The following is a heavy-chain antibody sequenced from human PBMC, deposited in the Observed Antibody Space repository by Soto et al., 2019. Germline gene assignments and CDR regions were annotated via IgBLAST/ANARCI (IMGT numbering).Heavy chain of an antibody. J-gene: IGHJ4*02. CDR1: GGSISSYY. D-gene: IGHD3-3*01. CDR2: IYYSGST. Sequence: SETLSLTCTVSGGSISSYYWSWIRQPPGKGLEWIGYIYYSGSTNYNPSLKSRVTISVDTSKNQFSLKLSSVTAAYTAVYYCASTPLRFLEWLRFDYWGQGTLVTVSS. CDR3: ASTPLRFLEWLRFDY. V-gene: IGHV4-59*01.